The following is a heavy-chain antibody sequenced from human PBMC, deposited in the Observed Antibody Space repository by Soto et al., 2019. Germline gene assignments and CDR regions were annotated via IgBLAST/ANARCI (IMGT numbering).Heavy chain of an antibody. V-gene: IGHV3-64*01. J-gene: IGHJ4*02. CDR3: VKDRRWDSSGWLDF. D-gene: IGHD6-19*01. CDR1: EFTFSSYA. Sequence: PGGSLRLSCAASEFTFSSYAMHWVRQAPGKGLECVSGISSDGGSTYYANSVKGRFTISRDNSKNTLYLQMGSLRAEDMAVYFCVKDRRWDSSGWLDFWGQGTLVTVSS. CDR2: ISSDGGST.